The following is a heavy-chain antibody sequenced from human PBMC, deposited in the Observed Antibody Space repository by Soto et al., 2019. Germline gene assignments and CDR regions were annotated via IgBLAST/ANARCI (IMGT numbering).Heavy chain of an antibody. Sequence: PGGSLRLSCAASGFTFSSYGMHWVRQAPGKGLEWVAVIWYDGSDKYYADSVKGRFTISRDNSKNTLYLQMNNLRAEDTAVYYCARLRLGEFSLYIDYWGQGALVTVSS. V-gene: IGHV3-33*01. CDR2: IWYDGSDK. CDR3: ARLRLGEFSLYIDY. D-gene: IGHD3-16*02. CDR1: GFTFSSYG. J-gene: IGHJ4*02.